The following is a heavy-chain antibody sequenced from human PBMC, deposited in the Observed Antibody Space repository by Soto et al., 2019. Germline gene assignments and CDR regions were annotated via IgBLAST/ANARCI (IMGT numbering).Heavy chain of an antibody. CDR1: GGSISSYY. J-gene: IGHJ4*02. D-gene: IGHD2-15*01. CDR3: ARLGYCSGGSCPSV. CDR2: IYYSGST. Sequence: PSETLSLTCTVSGGSISSYYWSWIRQPPGKGLEWIGYIYYSGSTNYNPSLKSRVTISVDTSKNQFSLKLSSVTAADTAVYYCARLGYCSGGSCPSVWGQGTLVTVSS. V-gene: IGHV4-59*08.